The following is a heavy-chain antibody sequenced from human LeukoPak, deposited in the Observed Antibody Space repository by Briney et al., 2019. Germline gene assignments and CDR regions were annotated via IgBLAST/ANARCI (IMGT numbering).Heavy chain of an antibody. CDR3: ARDLALGYCPSSSCSSPLFDY. D-gene: IGHD2-2*01. CDR2: IHTSGGT. J-gene: IGHJ4*02. V-gene: IGHV4-4*07. Sequence: PSETLSLTCTVSGASISSYYWSWIRQPAGKGLEWIGRIHTSGGTRYNPSLKSRITMSVDASKNQFSLKLSSETAADTAVYYCARDLALGYCPSSSCSSPLFDYWGQGTLVTVSS. CDR1: GASISSYY.